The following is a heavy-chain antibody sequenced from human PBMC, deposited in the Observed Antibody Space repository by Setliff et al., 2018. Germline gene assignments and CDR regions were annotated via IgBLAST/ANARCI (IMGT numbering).Heavy chain of an antibody. Sequence: PGGSLRLSCAASGFTFSSYDMHWVRQATGKGLEWVSAIGTAGDTYYPGSVKGRFTISRENAKNSLYLQMNSLRAEDTAVYYCAIAYGDYGFNGSAFDYWGQGTLVTVSS. CDR2: IGTAGDT. D-gene: IGHD4-17*01. J-gene: IGHJ4*02. V-gene: IGHV3-13*01. CDR1: GFTFSSYD. CDR3: AIAYGDYGFNGSAFDY.